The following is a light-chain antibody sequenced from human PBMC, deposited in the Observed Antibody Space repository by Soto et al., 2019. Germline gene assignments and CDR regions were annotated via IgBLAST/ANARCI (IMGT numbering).Light chain of an antibody. CDR2: DAS. CDR1: QNVYEY. J-gene: IGKJ4*01. V-gene: IGKV3-11*01. Sequence: EIELTQSPATLSLSPGERATLSCRASQNVYEYLARCQPKPGQAPRPLIYDASKRATGIPARFSGSGFGADFKGTISGLKPEDFRVYYFRQRSKGVTFGGGSKVDI. CDR3: RQRSKGVT.